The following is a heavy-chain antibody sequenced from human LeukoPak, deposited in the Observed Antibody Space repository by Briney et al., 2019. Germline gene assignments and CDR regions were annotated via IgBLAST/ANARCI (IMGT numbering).Heavy chain of an antibody. J-gene: IGHJ6*03. Sequence: GSLRLSCAASGFTFSSYAMSWIRQPPGKGLEWIGYIYYSGSTNYNPSLKSRVTISVDTSKNQFSLKLSSVTAADTAVYYCARVVYDILTGYPDYYMDVWGKGTTVTISS. D-gene: IGHD3-9*01. CDR1: GFTFSSYA. V-gene: IGHV4-59*01. CDR2: IYYSGST. CDR3: ARVVYDILTGYPDYYMDV.